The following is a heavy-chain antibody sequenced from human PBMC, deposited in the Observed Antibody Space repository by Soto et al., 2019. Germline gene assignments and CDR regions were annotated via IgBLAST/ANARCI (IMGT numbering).Heavy chain of an antibody. Sequence: ASVKVSFKTSCYIFTTYSFALVRQSPGQGLEWMGWINTYNGQTHYAQNFQGRVSVTAEPSTSTVYMELRSLTSDDTAVYYCARGTQKSDFWGKGTMVTVSS. J-gene: IGHJ4*02. CDR1: CYIFTTYS. CDR2: INTYNGQT. CDR3: ARGTQKSDF. V-gene: IGHV1-18*04.